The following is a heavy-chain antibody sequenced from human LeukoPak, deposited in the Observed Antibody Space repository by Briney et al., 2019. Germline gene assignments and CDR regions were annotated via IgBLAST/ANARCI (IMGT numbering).Heavy chain of an antibody. CDR2: INHSGST. CDR3: ARAARNYYGSGTYYIGWFDP. Sequence: SETLSLTCAVYGGSFSGYYWSWIRQPPGKWLEWIGEINHSGSTNYNPSLKSRVTISVDTSKNQFSLKLSSVTAADTAVYYCARAARNYYGSGTYYIGWFDPWGQGTLVTVSS. J-gene: IGHJ5*02. D-gene: IGHD3-10*01. V-gene: IGHV4-34*01. CDR1: GGSFSGYY.